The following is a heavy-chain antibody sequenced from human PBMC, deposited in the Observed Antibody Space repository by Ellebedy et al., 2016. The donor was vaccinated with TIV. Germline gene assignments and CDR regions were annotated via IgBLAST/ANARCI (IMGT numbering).Heavy chain of an antibody. J-gene: IGHJ4*02. Sequence: ASVKVSCKASGYTFTKYYMHWVRQAPGQGLEWMGMINPSGGSTSYAQKFQGRVTMTTDTSTNTAYMELRTLRSDDTAVYYCARQASASPPLYWGQGTLVTVSS. CDR2: INPSGGST. V-gene: IGHV1-46*01. CDR3: ARQASASPPLY. D-gene: IGHD6-19*01. CDR1: GYTFTKYY.